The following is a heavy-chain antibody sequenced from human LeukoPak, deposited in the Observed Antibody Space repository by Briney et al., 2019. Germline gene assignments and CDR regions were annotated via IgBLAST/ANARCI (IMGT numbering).Heavy chain of an antibody. V-gene: IGHV3-21*01. CDR1: GFTFSSYS. D-gene: IGHD6-6*01. Sequence: KPGGSLRLSCAASGFTFSSYSMNWVRQAPGKGLEWVSSISSSSSYIYYADSVKGRFTISRDNAKNSLYLQMDSLRAEDTAVYYCARGIAARPGYWGQGTLVTASS. CDR3: ARGIAARPGY. CDR2: ISSSSSYI. J-gene: IGHJ4*02.